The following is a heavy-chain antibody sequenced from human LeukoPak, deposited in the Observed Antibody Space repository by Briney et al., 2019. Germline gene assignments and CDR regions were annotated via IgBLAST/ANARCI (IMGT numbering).Heavy chain of an antibody. V-gene: IGHV3-74*01. CDR3: ARVLSGSWDWFDP. J-gene: IGHJ5*02. Sequence: GGSLRLSCAASGFTYSNYWMHWVRQAPGKGLVWVSRINTDGSRITYADSVKGRFTISRDNAMNTVYLQMNSLRAEDTAVYYCARVLSGSWDWFDPWGQGTLVTVSS. D-gene: IGHD3-22*01. CDR2: INTDGSRI. CDR1: GFTYSNYW.